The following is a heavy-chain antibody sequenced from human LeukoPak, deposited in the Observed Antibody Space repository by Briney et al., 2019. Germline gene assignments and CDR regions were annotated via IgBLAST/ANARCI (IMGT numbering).Heavy chain of an antibody. J-gene: IGHJ4*02. V-gene: IGHV4-39*01. CDR1: GRSISSSSYY. D-gene: IGHD3-10*01. CDR3: ARDTYYYGWGSFDY. CDR2: IYYSGSP. Sequence: SETLSLTCTVSGRSISSSSYYWGWIRQPPGKGLEWIGSIYYSGSPYYNPSLKSRLTIHVDTYTNQFSLKLSSVTAADTAVYYCARDTYYYGWGSFDYWGQGTLVTVSS.